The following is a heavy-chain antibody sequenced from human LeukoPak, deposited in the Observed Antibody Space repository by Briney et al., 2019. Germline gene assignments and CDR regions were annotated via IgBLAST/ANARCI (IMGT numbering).Heavy chain of an antibody. V-gene: IGHV3-7*01. CDR1: GLRFGSFW. CDR2: INQDASEK. Sequence: GGSLRLSCAVSGLRFGSFWMSWVRQAPGKGLEWVANINQDASEKYFVDSVRGRFTISRDNSKNSLHLQMNTLRAEDTAVYYCARERDGRFFDYWGQGTLVTVSS. J-gene: IGHJ4*02. D-gene: IGHD5-24*01. CDR3: ARERDGRFFDY.